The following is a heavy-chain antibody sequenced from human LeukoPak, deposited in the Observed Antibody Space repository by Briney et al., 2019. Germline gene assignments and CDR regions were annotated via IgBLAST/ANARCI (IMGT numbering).Heavy chain of an antibody. J-gene: IGHJ4*02. CDR3: ATPQKTYGDYVY. CDR1: GYTLTELS. CDR2: FDPEDGET. V-gene: IGHV1-24*01. Sequence: ASVKVSCKVSGYTLTELSMHWVRQAPGEGLEWMGGFDPEDGETIYAQKFQGRVTMTEDTSTDTAYMELSSLRSEDTAVYYCATPQKTYGDYVYWGQGTLVTVSS. D-gene: IGHD4-17*01.